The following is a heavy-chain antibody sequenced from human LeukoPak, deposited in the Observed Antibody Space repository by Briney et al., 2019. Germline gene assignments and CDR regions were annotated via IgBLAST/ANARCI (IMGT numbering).Heavy chain of an antibody. CDR2: ISAYNGNT. Sequence: GGSVPVSCKATGYTFTSYGISWVRQAPGQGLEWMGWISAYNGNTNYAQKLQGRVTMTTDTSTSTAYMELRSVRSDDTAVYYCARGLAGIDAFDIWGQGTMVTVSS. CDR3: ARGLAGIDAFDI. J-gene: IGHJ3*02. V-gene: IGHV1-18*01. CDR1: GYTFTSYG. D-gene: IGHD1-14*01.